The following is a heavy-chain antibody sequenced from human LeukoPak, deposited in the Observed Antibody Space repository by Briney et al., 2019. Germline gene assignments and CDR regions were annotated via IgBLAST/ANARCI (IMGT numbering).Heavy chain of an antibody. CDR2: MNPNSGNT. V-gene: IGHV1-8*01. D-gene: IGHD3-3*01. J-gene: IGHJ6*02. Sequence: GASVKVSCKASGYTFTSYDINWVRQATGQGLEWMGWMNPNSGNTGYAQKFQGRVTMTRNTSISTAYMELSSLRSEDTAVYYCARGRGGWSGYSLYYYYYYGMDVWGQGTTVTVSS. CDR1: GYTFTSYD. CDR3: ARGRGGWSGYSLYYYYYYGMDV.